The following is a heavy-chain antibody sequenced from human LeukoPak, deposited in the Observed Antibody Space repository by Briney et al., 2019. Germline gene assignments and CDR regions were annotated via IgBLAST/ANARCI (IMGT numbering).Heavy chain of an antibody. J-gene: IGHJ5*02. CDR1: GLDFNKAW. V-gene: IGHV3-15*01. CDR3: TTDWFLH. CDR2: IQRTSEGGTT. Sequence: GGSLRLSCAASGLDFNKAWMSWVRQVPGKGLEWVGRIQRTSEGGTTDYAALVKGRFTISRDDSKNTLFLQMSSLKIEDTAVYYCTTDWFLHWGQGTLVTVSS.